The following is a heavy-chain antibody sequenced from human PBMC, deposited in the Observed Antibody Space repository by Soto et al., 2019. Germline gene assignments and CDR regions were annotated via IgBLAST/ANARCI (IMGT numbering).Heavy chain of an antibody. D-gene: IGHD3-16*02. V-gene: IGHV3-23*01. Sequence: EVQLLESGGGLVQPGGSLRLSCAASGFTFSSYAMSWVRQAPGKGLEWVSAISGSGGSTYYADSVKGRFTISRDNSKNTLYLQMNSLRAEDTAVYYCAKSLYDYVWGSYRHADYWGQGTLVTVSS. J-gene: IGHJ4*02. CDR2: ISGSGGST. CDR1: GFTFSSYA. CDR3: AKSLYDYVWGSYRHADY.